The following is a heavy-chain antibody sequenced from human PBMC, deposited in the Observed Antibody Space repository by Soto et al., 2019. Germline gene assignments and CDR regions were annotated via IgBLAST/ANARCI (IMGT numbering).Heavy chain of an antibody. CDR3: ASTYSSGWLEDAFDI. CDR1: GYSFTSYW. CDR2: IYPGDSDT. J-gene: IGHJ3*02. V-gene: IGHV5-51*01. D-gene: IGHD6-19*01. Sequence: GESLKISCKGSGYSFTSYWIGWVRQMPGKGLEWMGIIYPGDSDTRYSPSFQGQVTISADKSISTAYLQWSSLKASDTAMYYCASTYSSGWLEDAFDIWGQGTMVTVSS.